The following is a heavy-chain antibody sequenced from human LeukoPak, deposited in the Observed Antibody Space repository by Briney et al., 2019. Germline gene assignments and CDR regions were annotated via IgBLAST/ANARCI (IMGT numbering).Heavy chain of an antibody. D-gene: IGHD6-13*01. Sequence: GGSLRLSCAASGFTFSSYSMHWVRQAPGKGLEWVAVISYDGSNKYYADSVKGRFTISRDNSKNTLYLQMNSLRAEDTAVYYCARGDSSCCYYYYYMDVWGKGTTVTVSS. CDR2: ISYDGSNK. CDR1: GFTFSSYS. CDR3: ARGDSSCCYYYYYMDV. V-gene: IGHV3-30*04. J-gene: IGHJ6*03.